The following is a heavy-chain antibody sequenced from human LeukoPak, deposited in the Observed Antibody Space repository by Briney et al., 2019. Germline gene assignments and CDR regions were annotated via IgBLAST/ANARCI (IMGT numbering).Heavy chain of an antibody. J-gene: IGHJ5*02. CDR3: AREPRIAVAGVGWFDP. CDR2: IYTSGST. V-gene: IGHV4-4*07. CDR1: GGSISSYY. D-gene: IGHD6-19*01. Sequence: SETLSLTCTVSGGSISSYYLSWIRQPAGKGLEWIGRIYTSGSTNYNPSLKSRVTMSVDTSKNQFSLKLSSVTAADTAVYYCAREPRIAVAGVGWFDPWGQGTLVTVSS.